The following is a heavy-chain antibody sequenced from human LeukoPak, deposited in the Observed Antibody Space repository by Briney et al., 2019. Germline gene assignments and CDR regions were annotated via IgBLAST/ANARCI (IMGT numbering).Heavy chain of an antibody. V-gene: IGHV3-7*03. Sequence: PGGSLRLSCAASGVTFRNYWMSWVRQTPGTGLEWVANIKQDGSDRNYVTSVRGRFTISRDNAESSLYLQMNSLRVEDTAVYYCVRDLAVAGTCFDSWGQGTLVTVSS. J-gene: IGHJ4*02. CDR2: IKQDGSDR. CDR3: VRDLAVAGTCFDS. D-gene: IGHD6-19*01. CDR1: GVTFRNYW.